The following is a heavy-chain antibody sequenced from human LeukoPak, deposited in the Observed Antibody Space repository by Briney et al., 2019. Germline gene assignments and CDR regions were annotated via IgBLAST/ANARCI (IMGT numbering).Heavy chain of an antibody. CDR1: GFTFSSYG. D-gene: IGHD3-22*01. CDR3: ARDFRYDSRI. J-gene: IGHJ4*02. V-gene: IGHV3-30*02. CDR2: IRYDGSNK. Sequence: HPGGSLRLSCAASGFTFSSYGMHWVRQAPGKGLEWVAFIRYDGSNKYYADSVKGRFTISRDNSKNTLYLQMNSLRAEDTAVYYCARDFRYDSRIGGQGTLVTVSS.